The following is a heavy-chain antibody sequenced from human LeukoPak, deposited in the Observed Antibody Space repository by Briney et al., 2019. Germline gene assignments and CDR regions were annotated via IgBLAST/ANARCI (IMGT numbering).Heavy chain of an antibody. J-gene: IGHJ3*02. Sequence: ASVRVSCKASGYTFTGYYMHWVRQAPGQGLEWMGWISAYNGNTNYAQKLQGRVTMTTDTSTSTAYMELRSLRSDDTAVYYCVGRLVPVIAVAGTGDNAFDIWGQGTMVTVSS. CDR1: GYTFTGYY. CDR2: ISAYNGNT. V-gene: IGHV1-18*04. D-gene: IGHD6-19*01. CDR3: VGRLVPVIAVAGTGDNAFDI.